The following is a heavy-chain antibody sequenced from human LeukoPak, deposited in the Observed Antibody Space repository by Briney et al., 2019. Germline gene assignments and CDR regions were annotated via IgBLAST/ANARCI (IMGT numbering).Heavy chain of an antibody. CDR2: IFYSGST. Sequence: SETLSLTCTVSGGSISTSNYYWGWIRQPPGKGLEWIGNIFYSGSTYYSPSLRSRVTISVDTSKNQFSLKLSSVTAADTAVYYCASAPRADNAFDIWGQGTMVTVSS. J-gene: IGHJ3*02. CDR3: ASAPRADNAFDI. V-gene: IGHV4-39*07. D-gene: IGHD6-25*01. CDR1: GGSISTSNYY.